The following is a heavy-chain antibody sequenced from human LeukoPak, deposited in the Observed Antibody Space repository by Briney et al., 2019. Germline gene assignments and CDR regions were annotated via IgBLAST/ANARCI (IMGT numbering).Heavy chain of an antibody. CDR1: GFSFSTYW. CDR3: ARPTSPSDVGAPAY. D-gene: IGHD1-26*01. CDR2: RKQDGSEK. V-gene: IGHV3-7*01. Sequence: GGSLRLSCAASGFSFSTYWMPCVRHAPGKGVECVANRKQDGSEKNYVDSVKGRFTISRDNAKDSLYLEMNSLRAEDTAVYYCARPTSPSDVGAPAYWGQGTLVTVSS. J-gene: IGHJ4*02.